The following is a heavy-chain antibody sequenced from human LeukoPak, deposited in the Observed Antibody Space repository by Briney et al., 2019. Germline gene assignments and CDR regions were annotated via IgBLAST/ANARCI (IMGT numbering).Heavy chain of an antibody. CDR2: MNSDGSST. D-gene: IGHD3-10*01. CDR3: ASSLWFGESQNYYYMDV. V-gene: IGHV3-74*01. Sequence: GGSLRLSCAASGFTFSSYWMHWVRQAPGKGLVWVSRMNSDGSSTSYADSVKGRFTISRDNAKNTLYLQMNSLRAEDTAVYYCASSLWFGESQNYYYMDVWGKGTTVTISS. J-gene: IGHJ6*03. CDR1: GFTFSSYW.